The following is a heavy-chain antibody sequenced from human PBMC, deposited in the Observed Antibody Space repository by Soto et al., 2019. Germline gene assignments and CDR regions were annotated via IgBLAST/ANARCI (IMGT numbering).Heavy chain of an antibody. CDR2: IVPIFRKP. CDR1: GGAFSRYA. V-gene: IGHV1-69*13. D-gene: IGHD3-22*01. CDR3: AIGVAYDSNRFSFFL. Sequence: GASVKVSCKASGGAFSRYALNWVRQAPGQGPEWMRGIVPIFRKPNYAQKFQGRVTISADEYTSTAYLELSSLRSEETAVYYCAIGVAYDSNRFSFFLWSQGTLVTVSS. J-gene: IGHJ4*02.